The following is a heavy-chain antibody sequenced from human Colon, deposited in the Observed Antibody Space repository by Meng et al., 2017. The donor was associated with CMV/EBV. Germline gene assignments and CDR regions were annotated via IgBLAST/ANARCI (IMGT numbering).Heavy chain of an antibody. J-gene: IGHJ4*02. CDR1: GGSFTSNSYF. D-gene: IGHD3-10*02. CDR2: IYNSGSA. V-gene: IGHV4-39*07. Sequence: QLHLGEWGPGMVKPSETLSLTCPVSGGSFTSNSYFWGWIRQPPGKGLEYIGSIYNSGSAYYNPSLKSRVTISLDTSKNQFSLKLSSVTAADTAMYYCARVVLNFFDYWGQGTLVTVSS. CDR3: ARVVLNFFDY.